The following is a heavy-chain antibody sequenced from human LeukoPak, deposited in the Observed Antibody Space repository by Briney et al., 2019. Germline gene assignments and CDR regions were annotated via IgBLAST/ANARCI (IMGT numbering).Heavy chain of an antibody. CDR2: ISYDGSNK. J-gene: IGHJ4*02. V-gene: IGHV3-30-3*01. CDR1: GFTFSSYA. Sequence: GGSLRLSCAASGFTFSSYAMHWVRQAPGKGLEWVAVISYDGSNKYYADSVKGRFTISRDNSKNTLYLQMNSPRAEDTAVYYCARAGYCSSTSCYHDYWGQGTLVTVSS. CDR3: ARAGYCSSTSCYHDY. D-gene: IGHD2-2*01.